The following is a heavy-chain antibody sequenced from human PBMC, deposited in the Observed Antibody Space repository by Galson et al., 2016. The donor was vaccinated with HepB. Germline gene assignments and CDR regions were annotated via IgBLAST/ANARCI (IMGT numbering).Heavy chain of an antibody. CDR3: ARDGRLKYYGMDV. CDR2: TYCSSKWYN. CDR1: GDSVSRNNVA. D-gene: IGHD5/OR15-5a*01. V-gene: IGHV6-1*01. J-gene: IGHJ6*02. Sequence: CAISGDSVSRNNVAWYWIRQSPSRGLEWLGRTYCSSKWYNDYALSLKSRISINADTSKNQIFLQLNSVTPDDTAVYYCARDGRLKYYGMDVWGQGTTVTVSS.